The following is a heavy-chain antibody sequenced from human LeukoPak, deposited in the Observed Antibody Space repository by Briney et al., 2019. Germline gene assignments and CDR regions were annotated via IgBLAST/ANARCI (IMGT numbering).Heavy chain of an antibody. V-gene: IGHV3-21*01. J-gene: IGHJ4*02. Sequence: GGSLRLSCAASGFTFSSYSMNWVRQAPGKGLEWVSAISGSGGTTSYADSVKGRFTISRDNAQNSLYLQMNSLRAEDTAVYYCTRGSYGDYEYWGQGTLVTVSS. CDR2: ISGSGGTT. CDR1: GFTFSSYS. CDR3: TRGSYGDYEY. D-gene: IGHD4-17*01.